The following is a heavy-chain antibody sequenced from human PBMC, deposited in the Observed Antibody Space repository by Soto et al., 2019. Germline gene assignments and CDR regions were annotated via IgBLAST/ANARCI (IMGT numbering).Heavy chain of an antibody. J-gene: IGHJ6*02. CDR2: MNPNSGNT. CDR1: GGTFSSYA. CDR3: ARRLPAYYYYYGMDV. V-gene: IGHV1-8*02. Sequence: ASVKVSCKASGGTFSSYAISWVRQAPGQGLEWMGWMNPNSGNTGYAQKFQGRVTMTRNTSISTAYMELSSLRSEDTAVYYCARRLPAYYYYYGMDVWGQGTTVTVS.